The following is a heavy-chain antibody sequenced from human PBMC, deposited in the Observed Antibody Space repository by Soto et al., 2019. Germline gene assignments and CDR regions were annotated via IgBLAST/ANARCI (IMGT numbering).Heavy chain of an antibody. D-gene: IGHD2-2*01. CDR3: ARDLGVVVPAALDY. Sequence: GGSLRLSCAASGFTFSSYGMHWVRQAPGKGLEWVAVIWYDGSNKYYADSVKGRFTISRDNSKNTLYLQMNSLRAEDTAVYYCARDLGVVVPAALDYWGQGTLVTVSS. J-gene: IGHJ4*02. V-gene: IGHV3-33*01. CDR1: GFTFSSYG. CDR2: IWYDGSNK.